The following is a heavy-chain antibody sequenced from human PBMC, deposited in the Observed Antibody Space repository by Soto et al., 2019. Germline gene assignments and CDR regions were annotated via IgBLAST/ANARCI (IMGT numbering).Heavy chain of an antibody. Sequence: PGGSLRLSCAASGFTFSSYAMGWVRQAPGKGLEWVSAISRSGDSTDYADSVKGRFTISRDNSKNTVSLQMNSLRAEDTAVYYCAKDWPNTEVYPEYFPHWGQGALVTVSS. J-gene: IGHJ1*01. CDR1: GFTFSSYA. V-gene: IGHV3-23*01. D-gene: IGHD2-8*02. CDR2: ISRSGDST. CDR3: AKDWPNTEVYPEYFPH.